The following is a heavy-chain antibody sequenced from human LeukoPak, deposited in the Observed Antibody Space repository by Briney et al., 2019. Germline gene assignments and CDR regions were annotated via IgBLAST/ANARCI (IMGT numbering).Heavy chain of an antibody. V-gene: IGHV4-39*07. CDR1: GGSIISSSHY. J-gene: IGHJ3*02. CDR2: IFHSGVT. D-gene: IGHD1-26*01. CDR3: AREGSGSHSGAFDI. Sequence: ASETLSLTCSASGGSIISSSHYWGWIRQPPGKGLEWIGSIFHSGVTYYNPSLKSRVTISVDTSKNQFSLKLSSVTAADTAVYYCAREGSGSHSGAFDIWGQGTMVTVSS.